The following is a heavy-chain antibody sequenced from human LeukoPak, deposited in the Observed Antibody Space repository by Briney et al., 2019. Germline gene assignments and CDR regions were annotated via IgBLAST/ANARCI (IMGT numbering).Heavy chain of an antibody. V-gene: IGHV6-1*01. CDR3: TRDVNCSGGSRGCWFDP. CDR2: TFHRSKWYN. CDR1: GDSVSSNSAA. J-gene: IGHJ5*02. Sequence: SQTLSLTCAISGDSVSSNSAAWNWVRQSPSRGLEWLGRTFHRSKWYNDYAVFVKSRITINPDTSKNQFSLQLNSVTPEDTAVYYCTRDVNCSGGSRGCWFDPWGQGTLVTVSS. D-gene: IGHD2-15*01.